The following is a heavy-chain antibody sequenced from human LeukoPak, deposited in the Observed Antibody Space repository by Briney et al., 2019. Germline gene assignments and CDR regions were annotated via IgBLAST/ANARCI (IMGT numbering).Heavy chain of an antibody. CDR1: GGSISSHY. D-gene: IGHD2-15*01. V-gene: IGHV4-59*11. Sequence: PSETLSLTCTVSGGSISSHYWTWIRQSPVKGLEWIGDISNSGRTSYNPSLKSRVTISIDTSKNQFSLKLSSVTAADTAVYYCGRDALVGYFSYYYMDVWGKGTTVTVPS. J-gene: IGHJ6*03. CDR2: ISNSGRT. CDR3: GRDALVGYFSYYYMDV.